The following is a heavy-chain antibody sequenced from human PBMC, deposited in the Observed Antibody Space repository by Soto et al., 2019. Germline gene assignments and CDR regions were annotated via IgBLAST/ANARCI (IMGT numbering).Heavy chain of an antibody. CDR1: GYTFSNFG. Sequence: ASVKVSCKASGYTFSNFGISWVRQAPGEGLEWMGGIIPIFDTANYAQKFQGRVTITADESTSTAYMELSSLRSEDTAVYYCARGVEMATRFDYWGQGTLVT. V-gene: IGHV1-69*13. CDR3: ARGVEMATRFDY. J-gene: IGHJ4*02. CDR2: IIPIFDTA. D-gene: IGHD5-12*01.